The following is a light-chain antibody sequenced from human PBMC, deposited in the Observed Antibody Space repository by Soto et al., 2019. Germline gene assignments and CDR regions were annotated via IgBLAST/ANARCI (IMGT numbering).Light chain of an antibody. CDR2: LGS. J-gene: IGKJ3*01. Sequence: DIVMTQSPLSLPVTPGEPASISCRSSQSLLHSNGYNYLDWYLQKPGQSPQLLIYLGSNRASGVPARFSGSGSGTDVTLKISRVEAEDVGVYYCMQALQTPRFGPGTKVDIK. CDR1: QSLLHSNGYNY. V-gene: IGKV2-28*01. CDR3: MQALQTPR.